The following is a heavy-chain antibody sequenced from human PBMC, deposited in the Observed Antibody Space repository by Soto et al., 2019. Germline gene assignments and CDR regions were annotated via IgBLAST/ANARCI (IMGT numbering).Heavy chain of an antibody. V-gene: IGHV3-33*01. CDR2: IWYDGSNK. J-gene: IGHJ4*02. CDR3: ARDPVAAREAPSYYFDY. Sequence: SLRRSLRTSGFTFSNYGMHRLRQAPGKGLEWVAVIWYDGSNKYYADSVKGRFTISRDNSKNTLYLQMNSLRAEDTAVYYCARDPVAAREAPSYYFDYWGQGT. D-gene: IGHD6-19*01. CDR1: GFTFSNYG.